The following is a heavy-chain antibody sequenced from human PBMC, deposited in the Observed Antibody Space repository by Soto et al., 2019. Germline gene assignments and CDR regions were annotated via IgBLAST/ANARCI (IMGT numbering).Heavy chain of an antibody. CDR2: ISYDGSNK. V-gene: IGHV3-30-3*01. J-gene: IGHJ4*02. CDR3: ARVGLYYDILTGEERSFDY. CDR1: GFTFSSYA. D-gene: IGHD3-9*01. Sequence: QVQLVESGGGVVQPGRSLRLSCAASGFTFSSYAMHWVRQAPGKGLEWVAVISYDGSNKYYADSVKGRFTISRDNSKNTLYLQMNSLRAEDTAVYYCARVGLYYDILTGEERSFDYWGQGTLVTVSS.